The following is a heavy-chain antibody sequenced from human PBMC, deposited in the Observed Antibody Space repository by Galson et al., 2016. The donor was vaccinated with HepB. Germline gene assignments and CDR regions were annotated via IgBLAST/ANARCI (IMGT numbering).Heavy chain of an antibody. CDR1: GDSVSSNSAA. J-gene: IGHJ6*02. CDR2: TYYRSKWYN. Sequence: CAISGDSVSSNSAAWNWIRQSPSRGLEWLGRTYYRSKWYNDYAVSVKSRIIVNPATSKNQFSLQLNSVTPEDTAVYYCVVQRKGAPYGMDVWGQGTTVTVSS. CDR3: VVQRKGAPYGMDV. V-gene: IGHV6-1*01. D-gene: IGHD1-1*01.